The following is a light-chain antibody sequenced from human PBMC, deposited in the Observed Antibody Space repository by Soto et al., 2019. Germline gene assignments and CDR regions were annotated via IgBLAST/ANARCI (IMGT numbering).Light chain of an antibody. CDR1: QSVIRY. CDR2: DAS. J-gene: IGKJ1*01. CDR3: QQYGSSPET. V-gene: IGKV3-20*01. Sequence: EIVLTQSPATLSLSPGERATLSCRASQSVIRYLAWYQQRPGQAPRLLIYDASYRATGIPARFSGSGSGTDFTLTITRLEPEDFALYYCQQYGSSPETFGQGTKVDIK.